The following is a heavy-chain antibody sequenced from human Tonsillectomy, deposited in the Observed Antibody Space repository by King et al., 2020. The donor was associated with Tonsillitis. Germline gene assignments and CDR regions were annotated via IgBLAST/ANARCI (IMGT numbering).Heavy chain of an antibody. J-gene: IGHJ3*02. CDR3: VVWDYYKRNAFDI. D-gene: IGHD3-16*01. V-gene: IGHV4-59*08. CDR1: GVSISSYY. Sequence: QLQESGPGLVKPSETLSLTCTVSGVSISSYYWSWIRQPPGKGLEWIGYIYYSGSTNYNPSLKSGVTISVDTSKNQFSLKLSSVTAADTAVYYCVVWDYYKRNAFDIWGQGKMVTVSS. CDR2: IYYSGST.